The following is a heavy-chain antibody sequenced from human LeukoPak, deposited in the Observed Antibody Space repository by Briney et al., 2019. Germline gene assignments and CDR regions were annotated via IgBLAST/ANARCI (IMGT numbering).Heavy chain of an antibody. D-gene: IGHD1-26*01. J-gene: IGHJ6*03. CDR3: ARGGSYGGDYYYYYMDV. CDR1: GGTFSSYA. V-gene: IGHV1-69*05. Sequence: ASVKVSCKASGGTFSSYAISWVRQAPGQGLEWMGGIIPIFGTANYAQKFQGRVTITTNESTSTAYMELSSLRSEDTAVYYCARGGSYGGDYYYYYMDVWGKGTTVTVSS. CDR2: IIPIFGTA.